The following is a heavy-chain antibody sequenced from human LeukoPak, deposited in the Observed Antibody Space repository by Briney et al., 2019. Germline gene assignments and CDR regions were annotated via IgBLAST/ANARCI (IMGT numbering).Heavy chain of an antibody. CDR3: ARGGGLDV. CDR1: GFTFSSYW. J-gene: IGHJ6*02. Sequence: GGSLRLSCAASGFTFSSYWMNWARQAPGKGLEWAASINHNGNVNYYVDSVKGRFTISRDNAKDSLYLQMSNLRAEDTAVYFCARGGGLDVWGQGATVTVSS. V-gene: IGHV3-7*03. CDR2: INHNGNVN. D-gene: IGHD3-16*01.